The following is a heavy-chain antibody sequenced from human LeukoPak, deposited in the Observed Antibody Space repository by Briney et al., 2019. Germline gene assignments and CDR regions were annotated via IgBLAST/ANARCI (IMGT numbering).Heavy chain of an antibody. CDR3: TRGSSGRRDN. J-gene: IGHJ4*02. D-gene: IGHD6-19*01. CDR2: MNPNSGNT. Sequence: GASVQVSCKASVYTFTSCDINWVRQATGQGLEWMGWMNPNSGNTGYGQSFQGRITMTRDISIGTAYMELSNLTSEDTAIYYCTRGSSGRRDNWGQGTLVTVSA. V-gene: IGHV1-8*01. CDR1: VYTFTSCD.